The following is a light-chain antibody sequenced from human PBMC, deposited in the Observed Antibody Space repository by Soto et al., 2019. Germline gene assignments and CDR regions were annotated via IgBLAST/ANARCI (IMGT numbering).Light chain of an antibody. Sequence: QSALTQPASVSGSPGQSITISCAGTSGDVGTYDLVSWYQQHPGKAPTLLIYEVTKRPSGVSNRFSGSKSGDTASLTISGLQAEDEADYYCCSYAGTSAVVFGGGTKLTVL. CDR1: SGDVGTYDL. CDR2: EVT. V-gene: IGLV2-23*02. J-gene: IGLJ2*01. CDR3: CSYAGTSAVV.